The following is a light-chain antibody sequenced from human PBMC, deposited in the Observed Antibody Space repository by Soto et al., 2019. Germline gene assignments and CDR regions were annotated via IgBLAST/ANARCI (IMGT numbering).Light chain of an antibody. CDR2: GPS. CDR3: QQYGSSAIT. Sequence: DIVLTQSPGAQSLSPRERATLSCRASQSVSSNYLAWCQQKPGQAPRLLIYGPSRRATGIPDMFSGRGSGTDFTLSISRLEPEDFAVYYCQQYGSSAITFGLGTRLEIK. CDR1: QSVSSNY. V-gene: IGKV3-20*01. J-gene: IGKJ5*01.